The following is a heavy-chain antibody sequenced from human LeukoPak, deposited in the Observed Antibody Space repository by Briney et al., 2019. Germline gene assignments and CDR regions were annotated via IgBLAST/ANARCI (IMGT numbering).Heavy chain of an antibody. V-gene: IGHV3-74*01. CDR3: ARAGNYYFEY. CDR1: GFTFRTYW. Sequence: PGGSLRLSCAASGFTFRTYWMHWVRQTPGQGLVWVSRINSDGSTTNYADSVKGRFTVSRDNAQNTLYLQMSSLRAEDTAVYYCARAGNYYFEYWGQGAPVTVSS. J-gene: IGHJ4*02. CDR2: INSDGSTT. D-gene: IGHD3-10*01.